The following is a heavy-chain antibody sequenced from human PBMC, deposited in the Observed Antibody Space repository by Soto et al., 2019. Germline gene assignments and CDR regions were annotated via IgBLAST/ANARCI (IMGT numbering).Heavy chain of an antibody. Sequence: PGGSLRLSCAASGFTFSTSAMNWVRQNSENGLEWVATISSGGGVRHYEDSVKGRFTISRDNSKSTLYLEMNSLRAEDTAIYYCAKTSHYCDFTTCYFDYWGQGTLVTVSS. V-gene: IGHV3-23*01. D-gene: IGHD3-16*01. CDR2: ISSGGGVR. J-gene: IGHJ4*02. CDR1: GFTFSTSA. CDR3: AKTSHYCDFTTCYFDY.